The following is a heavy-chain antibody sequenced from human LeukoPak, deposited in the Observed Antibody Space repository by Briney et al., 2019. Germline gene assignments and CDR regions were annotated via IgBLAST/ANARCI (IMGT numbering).Heavy chain of an antibody. V-gene: IGHV3-9*01. CDR3: AKDRQQWLVGGNYFDY. CDR2: ISWNSGSI. Sequence: GGSLRLSCAASGFTFGDYAMHWVRQAPGKGLEWVSGISWNSGSIGYADSVKGRFTISRDNSKNTLYLQMNSLRAEDTAVYYCAKDRQQWLVGGNYFDYWGQGTLVTVSS. D-gene: IGHD6-19*01. J-gene: IGHJ4*02. CDR1: GFTFGDYA.